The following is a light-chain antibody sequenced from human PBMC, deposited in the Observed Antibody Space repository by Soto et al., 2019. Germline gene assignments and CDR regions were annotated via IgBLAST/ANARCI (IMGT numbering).Light chain of an antibody. CDR3: QQRVNWPPT. CDR2: DAS. Sequence: VLTQSPARLSLSPGERATLSCRAGQSVSDYLAWYQQKPGQPPSLLFFDASNRATGVQYRFSAGGSGTDFTLIIRILEAEDFAVYYYQQRVNWPPTFGGGTKVE. CDR1: QSVSDY. V-gene: IGKV3-11*01. J-gene: IGKJ4*01.